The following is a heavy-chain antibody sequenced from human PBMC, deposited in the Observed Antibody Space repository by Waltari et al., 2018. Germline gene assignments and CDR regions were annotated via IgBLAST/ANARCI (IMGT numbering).Heavy chain of an antibody. V-gene: IGHV4-39*01. J-gene: IGHJ5*02. CDR3: ARLSYHIVTGYGWFDP. Sequence: QLQLQESGPGLVKPSETLSLTCTVSGGSISSESYYWGWIRQPPGKVLEWIGIISYSGSTDYNPSLKSRVTISVDTSKNQFSLKLSSVTAADTAVYYCARLSYHIVTGYGWFDPWGLGTLVTVSS. CDR1: GGSISSESYY. D-gene: IGHD3-9*01. CDR2: ISYSGST.